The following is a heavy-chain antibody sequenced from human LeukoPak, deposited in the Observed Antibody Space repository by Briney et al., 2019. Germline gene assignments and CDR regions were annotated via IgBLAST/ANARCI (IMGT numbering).Heavy chain of an antibody. V-gene: IGHV3-23*01. Sequence: PGGSLRLSCAASGFTFSGYAMSWVRQAPGKGLEWVSAISGSGGSTFYADSVKGRFTISRDNSKNTLYLQMNSLRAEDTAVYYCARADVDTAMTLDYWGQGTLVTVSS. CDR2: ISGSGGST. CDR3: ARADVDTAMTLDY. CDR1: GFTFSGYA. D-gene: IGHD5-18*01. J-gene: IGHJ4*02.